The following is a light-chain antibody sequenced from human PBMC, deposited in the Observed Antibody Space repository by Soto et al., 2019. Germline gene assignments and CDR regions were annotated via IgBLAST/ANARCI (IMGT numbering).Light chain of an antibody. CDR2: GAS. V-gene: IGKV3-20*01. CDR1: QSVSSKS. CDR3: HQYGSSPWT. Sequence: EIVLTQSPGTLSLSPGERATLSCWASQSVSSKSLAWYQQKPGQAPRLLIYGASSRATGIPDRFSGSGSGTEFTLTISRLEPEDFVVYSCHQYGSSPWTFGQGTTLEIK. J-gene: IGKJ1*01.